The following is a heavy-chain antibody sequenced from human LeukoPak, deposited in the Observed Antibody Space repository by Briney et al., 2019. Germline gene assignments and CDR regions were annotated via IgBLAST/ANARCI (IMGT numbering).Heavy chain of an antibody. V-gene: IGHV3-23*01. CDR2: ISGSGSST. D-gene: IGHD4-17*01. Sequence: PGGSLRLSCAASGFTFSSYAMSWVRQAPGKGLEWVSAISGSGSSTYYVDSVKGRFTISRDNSKNTLYLQMNNLRAEDTALYYCTKDRRRTTVTSFDYWGQGTLVTVSS. CDR3: TKDRRRTTVTSFDY. CDR1: GFTFSSYA. J-gene: IGHJ4*02.